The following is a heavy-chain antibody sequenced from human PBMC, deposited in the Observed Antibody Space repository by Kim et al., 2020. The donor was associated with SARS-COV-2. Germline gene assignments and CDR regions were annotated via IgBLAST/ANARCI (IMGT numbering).Heavy chain of an antibody. D-gene: IGHD3-22*01. CDR1: GFTFSSYG. CDR3: ATLGPYDSSGYYYY. Sequence: GGSLRLSCAASGFTFSSYGMHWVRQAPGKGLEWVAVIWYDGSNKYYADSVKGRFTISRDNSKNTLYLQMNSLRAEDTAVFYCATLGPYDSSGYYYYWGQGTLVTVSS. CDR2: IWYDGSNK. J-gene: IGHJ4*02. V-gene: IGHV3-33*01.